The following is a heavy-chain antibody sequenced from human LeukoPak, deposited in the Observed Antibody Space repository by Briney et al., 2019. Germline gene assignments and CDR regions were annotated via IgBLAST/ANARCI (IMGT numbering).Heavy chain of an antibody. CDR2: IWYDGSKR. CDR1: GFTFSHYG. V-gene: IGHV3-33*01. D-gene: IGHD3-10*01. J-gene: IGHJ5*02. CDR3: ARDKARGVLDP. Sequence: GGSLRLSCAASGFTFSHYGMHWVRQAPGKGLEWVADIWYDGSKRYYVDSVKGRFTISRDNSKNTVYLQMNSLRVEDTAVYYCARDKARGVLDPWGQGTLVTVSS.